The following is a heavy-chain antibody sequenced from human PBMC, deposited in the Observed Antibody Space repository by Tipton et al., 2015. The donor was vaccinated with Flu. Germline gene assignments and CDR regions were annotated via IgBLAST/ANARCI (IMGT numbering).Heavy chain of an antibody. J-gene: IGHJ3*02. Sequence: SLRLSCEDSGFTFSNSVMHWVRQAPGKGLEWVSGISVDGTFKHHTNSVKGRFTISRDNSKNTVYLQMNSLRDEDTAVYYCVRETYSSGHAGAFGMWGLGTLVAVSS. V-gene: IGHV3-30*04. D-gene: IGHD6-19*01. CDR3: VRETYSSGHAGAFGM. CDR1: GFTFSNSV. CDR2: ISVDGTFK.